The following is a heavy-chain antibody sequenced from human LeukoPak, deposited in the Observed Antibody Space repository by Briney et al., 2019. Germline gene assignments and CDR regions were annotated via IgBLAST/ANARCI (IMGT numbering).Heavy chain of an antibody. Sequence: ASVKVSCKASGYTFTSYGISWVRQAPGQGLEWMGWISAYNGNTNYAQKLQGRVTMTTDPSTSTAYMELRSLRSDDTAVYYCARDAGAYSSSWVEWFDPWGQGTLVTVSS. CDR2: ISAYNGNT. CDR3: ARDAGAYSSSWVEWFDP. V-gene: IGHV1-18*04. CDR1: GYTFTSYG. D-gene: IGHD6-13*01. J-gene: IGHJ5*02.